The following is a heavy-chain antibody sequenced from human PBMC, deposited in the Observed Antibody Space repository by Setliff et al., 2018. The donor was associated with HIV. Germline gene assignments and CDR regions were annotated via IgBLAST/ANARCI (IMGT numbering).Heavy chain of an antibody. CDR1: GGSINNGTFY. CDR2: IYTSGST. D-gene: IGHD2-15*01. J-gene: IGHJ4*02. Sequence: SETLSLTCSVSGGSINNGTFYWSWIRQSDGKGLEWIGRIYTSGSTFYNPSLKSRITISLDTSKNHVSLLLSSVTAADTAVYYCARGNCDGGTCSSGYHFYFWGQGKLVTVAS. CDR3: ARGNCDGGTCSSGYHFYF. V-gene: IGHV4-61*02.